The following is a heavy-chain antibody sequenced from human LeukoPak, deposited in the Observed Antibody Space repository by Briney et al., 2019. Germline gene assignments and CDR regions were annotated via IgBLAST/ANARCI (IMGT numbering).Heavy chain of an antibody. V-gene: IGHV3-7*01. CDR3: SRVMSASVWRSYGSYYSYYSMDT. Sequence: GGSLRLSCAASGFTFSSYWMSWVRQAPGKGLEWVANIKQDGSEKYSVDSVKGRFTISRDNAKNSLYMQMNSLRAEDTAVYYCSRVMSASVWRSYGSYYSYYSMDTGGKGPRSPSP. J-gene: IGHJ6*03. D-gene: IGHD3-16*01. CDR2: IKQDGSEK. CDR1: GFTFSSYW.